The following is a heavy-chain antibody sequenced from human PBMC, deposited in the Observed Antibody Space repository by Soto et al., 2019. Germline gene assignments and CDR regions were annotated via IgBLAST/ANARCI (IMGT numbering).Heavy chain of an antibody. Sequence: VGSLRLSCGASGFTFSNYWMHWVRQAPGKGLVWVSRIKSDDSSTNYADSAKGRFTISRDNAKSTLYLQMNSLRAEDTAVYYCARDLSGPFDYWGQGALVTVSS. CDR1: GFTFSNYW. J-gene: IGHJ4*02. V-gene: IGHV3-74*01. CDR3: ARDLSGPFDY. CDR2: IKSDDSST.